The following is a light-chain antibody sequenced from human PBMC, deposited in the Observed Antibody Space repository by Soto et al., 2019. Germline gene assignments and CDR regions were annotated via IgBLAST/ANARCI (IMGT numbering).Light chain of an antibody. J-gene: IGKJ2*01. V-gene: IGKV1-9*01. CDR3: QHLYDYRYT. CDR2: AAS. Sequence: DIQLTQSPSFLSASVGDRVTITCRASQAISSSLAWYQHNPGKAPKLLIYAASTLQNGVPSSFSGSGSGTEFTLTISSLQPEDFATYYGQHLYDYRYTFGQGTKVEIK. CDR1: QAISSS.